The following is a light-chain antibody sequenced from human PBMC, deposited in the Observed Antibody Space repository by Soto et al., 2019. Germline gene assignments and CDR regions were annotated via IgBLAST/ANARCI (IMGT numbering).Light chain of an antibody. CDR2: EVN. J-gene: IGLJ2*01. Sequence: QSALTQPASVSGSPGQSITISCTGTSSDVGAYNYVSWYQHHPGKAPKLMIYEVNNRPSGVSNRFSGSKSGNTASLTISGLQAEDEADYYCSSYTSSSTLVFGGGTKVTVL. CDR3: SSYTSSSTLV. V-gene: IGLV2-14*01. CDR1: SSDVGAYNY.